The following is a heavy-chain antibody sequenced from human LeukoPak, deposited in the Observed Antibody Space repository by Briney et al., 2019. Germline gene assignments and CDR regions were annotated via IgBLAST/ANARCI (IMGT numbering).Heavy chain of an antibody. D-gene: IGHD3-16*01. CDR1: GFTFSTYW. V-gene: IGHV3-7*04. Sequence: GGSLRLSCAASGFTFSTYWMDWVRQAPGKGLEWVANVKQDGSRKYYVDSVKGRFTISRDNARNSMYLEMNSLRVEDTAMYYCARDWGDGSRGQFDAFGIWGRGTRVTVSS. J-gene: IGHJ3*02. CDR2: VKQDGSRK. CDR3: ARDWGDGSRGQFDAFGI.